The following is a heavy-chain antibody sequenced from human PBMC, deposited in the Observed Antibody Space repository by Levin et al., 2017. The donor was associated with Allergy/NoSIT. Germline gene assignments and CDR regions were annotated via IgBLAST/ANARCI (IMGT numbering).Heavy chain of an antibody. CDR3: AKDGSSGYHHDY. D-gene: IGHD3-22*01. V-gene: IGHV3-23*01. CDR1: GFTFSHYG. Sequence: GESLKISCAASGFTFSHYGMSWVRQAPGKGLEWVSSFSDSDDLTYYADSVKGRFTISRDNSKNTLYLQMNSLRGEDTAVYYCAKDGSSGYHHDYWGQGTLVTVSS. CDR2: FSDSDDLT. J-gene: IGHJ4*02.